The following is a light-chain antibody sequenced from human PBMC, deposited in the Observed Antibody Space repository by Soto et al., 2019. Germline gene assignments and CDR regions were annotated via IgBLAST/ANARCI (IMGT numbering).Light chain of an antibody. Sequence: SYELTQPPSVSVSPGQTASITCSGDKLGDKYACWYQQKPGQSPVLVIYQDSKRPSGIPERFSGSNSGNTATLTISGTQAEDEADYYCCSYAGRYTYVFGTGTKLTVL. CDR2: QDS. V-gene: IGLV3-1*01. CDR1: KLGDKY. CDR3: CSYAGRYTYV. J-gene: IGLJ1*01.